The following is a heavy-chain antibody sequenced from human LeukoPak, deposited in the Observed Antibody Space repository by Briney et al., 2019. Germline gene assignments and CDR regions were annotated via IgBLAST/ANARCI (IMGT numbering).Heavy chain of an antibody. V-gene: IGHV4-59*12. CDR3: ARVSLPRPFDY. J-gene: IGHJ4*02. D-gene: IGHD6-6*01. CDR1: GGSISSYY. Sequence: SETLSLTCTVSGGSISSYYWSWIRQPPGKGLEWIGYIYYSGSTYYNPSLKSRVTISVDTSKNQFSLKLSSVTAADTAVYYCARVSLPRPFDYWGQGTLVTVSS. CDR2: IYYSGST.